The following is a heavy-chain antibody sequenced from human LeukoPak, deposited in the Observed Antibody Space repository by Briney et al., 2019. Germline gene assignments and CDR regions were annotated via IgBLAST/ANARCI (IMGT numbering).Heavy chain of an antibody. CDR1: GGSISSYY. D-gene: IGHD6-13*01. Sequence: SETLSLTCTVSGGSISSYYWSWIRQPPGKGLEWVGYIYYSGSTNYNPSLKSRVTISVHTSKNQFSLKLSSVTAADTAVYYCARDGSSSWGDAFDIWGQGTMVTVSS. CDR2: IYYSGST. J-gene: IGHJ3*02. V-gene: IGHV4-59*01. CDR3: ARDGSSSWGDAFDI.